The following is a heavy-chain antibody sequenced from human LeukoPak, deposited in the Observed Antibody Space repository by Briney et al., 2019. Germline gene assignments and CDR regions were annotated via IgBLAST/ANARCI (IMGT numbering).Heavy chain of an antibody. Sequence: GGSLRLSGAVSDNYWMHLGRQAPEKGLVWVSHINSDGSWTSYADSVKGRFTISKDNAKNTVYLQMNSLRAEDTAVYYCVSFYETYWGRGTLVTVSS. J-gene: IGHJ4*02. CDR1: DNYW. CDR2: INSDGSWT. CDR3: VSFYETY. D-gene: IGHD2/OR15-2a*01. V-gene: IGHV3-74*01.